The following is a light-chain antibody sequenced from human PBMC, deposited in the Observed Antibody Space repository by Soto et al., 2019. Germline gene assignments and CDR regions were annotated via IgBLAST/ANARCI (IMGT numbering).Light chain of an antibody. Sequence: EIVLTQSPATLSLSPGERATLSCRASQTVLTYLGWYQQKPGQAPRLLIYDASNRAAGIPDRFRGSGSGTDFTLTISRLEPEDFAIYYCQQRSKLVSFGQGTRLDIK. CDR1: QTVLTY. J-gene: IGKJ5*01. CDR3: QQRSKLVS. V-gene: IGKV3-11*01. CDR2: DAS.